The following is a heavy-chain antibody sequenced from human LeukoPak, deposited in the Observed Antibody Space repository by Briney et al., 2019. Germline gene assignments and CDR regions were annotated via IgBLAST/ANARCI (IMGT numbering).Heavy chain of an antibody. Sequence: SETLSLTCTVSGGSISLIGYYWGWIRQPPGKGLEWIGTIYYSGSTYYNPSLKSRVTISVDTSKNQFSLKVNSVTAADTAVYFCARHQPTALTTIDYWGQGTLVTVSS. CDR3: ARHQPTALTTIDY. J-gene: IGHJ4*02. CDR1: GGSISLIGYY. V-gene: IGHV4-39*01. D-gene: IGHD4-11*01. CDR2: IYYSGST.